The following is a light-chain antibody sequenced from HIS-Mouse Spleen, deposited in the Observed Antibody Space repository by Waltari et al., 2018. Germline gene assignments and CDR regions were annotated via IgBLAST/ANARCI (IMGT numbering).Light chain of an antibody. CDR3: MQGTHWPPVT. V-gene: IGKV2-30*01. CDR2: KVS. CDR1: QSLVYSDGNTY. J-gene: IGKJ1*01. Sequence: DAAMSQSPLSLPVTLGQPASIPCMPSQSLVYSDGNTYLNWFQQMPGQSPSRLIYKVSNRDSGVPDRFSGRGSGTDFTLKISRVGAEDVGVYYCMQGTHWPPVTFGQGTKVEIK.